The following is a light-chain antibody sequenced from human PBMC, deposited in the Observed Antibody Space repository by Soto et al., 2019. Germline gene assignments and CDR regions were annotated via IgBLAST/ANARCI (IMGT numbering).Light chain of an antibody. CDR1: QSIMSNF. J-gene: IGKJ1*01. CDR3: QQYGSSPRT. Sequence: EIVLTQSPATLSLSPGEGATLSCRASQSIMSNFLAWYQQKRGQAPRLLIHGASNRATGIPDRFSGSGSGTDFTLTISRPDSEDFAVYFCQQYGSSPRTFGQGTKVDIK. V-gene: IGKV3-20*01. CDR2: GAS.